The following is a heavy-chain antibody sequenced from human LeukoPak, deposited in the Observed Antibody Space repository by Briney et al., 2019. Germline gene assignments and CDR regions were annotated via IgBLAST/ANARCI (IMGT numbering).Heavy chain of an antibody. CDR1: GFTFSASA. CDR3: VKDRAPYGDYVVFDY. Sequence: GGSLRLSCAASGFTFSASAMTWVRQAPAKGLEWVSSVNGGGSSTYYADSVKGRFTISRDNSKNTLYLQMNSLRAEDTAVYYCVKDRAPYGDYVVFDYWGQGTLVTVSS. V-gene: IGHV3-23*01. CDR2: VNGGGSST. D-gene: IGHD4-17*01. J-gene: IGHJ4*02.